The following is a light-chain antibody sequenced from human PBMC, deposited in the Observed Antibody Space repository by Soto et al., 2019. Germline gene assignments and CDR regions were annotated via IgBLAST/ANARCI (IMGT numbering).Light chain of an antibody. CDR3: LQSNPYPWT. V-gene: IGKV1-5*03. J-gene: IGKJ1*01. CDR1: QSLSGS. CDR2: KAS. Sequence: DIQMTQSPSTLSASVGDRVAITCRASQSLSGSLAWYRKKPGRAPKLLIYKASRLESGVPSTFSGGGSGTEFTLTISSLQPDDAATYYCLQSNPYPWTFGQGTKVEI.